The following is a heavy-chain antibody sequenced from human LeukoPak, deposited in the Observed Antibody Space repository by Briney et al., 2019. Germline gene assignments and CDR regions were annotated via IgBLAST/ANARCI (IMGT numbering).Heavy chain of an antibody. D-gene: IGHD4-17*01. V-gene: IGHV3-74*01. Sequence: GGSLRLSCALSGLNIRNYWVHWVRQAPGKGLVRVTRMNDDGSGISYADSVKGRFTISRDHAKNTLYLQMNSLRAEDTAVYYCARETTVSREWYFDLWGRGTLVTVAS. J-gene: IGHJ2*01. CDR1: GLNIRNYW. CDR2: MNDDGSGI. CDR3: ARETTVSREWYFDL.